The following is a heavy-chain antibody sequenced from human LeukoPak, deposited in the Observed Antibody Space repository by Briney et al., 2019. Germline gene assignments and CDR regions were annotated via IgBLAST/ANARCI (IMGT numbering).Heavy chain of an antibody. CDR1: GGSLSSSSYY. CDR2: IYYSGST. V-gene: IGHV4-39*01. D-gene: IGHD6-19*01. J-gene: IGHJ4*02. CDR3: ASHGWGRLVEDY. Sequence: SETLSLTCTVSGGSLSSSSYYWGWIRQPPGKGLEWIGSIYYSGSTYYNPSLKSRVTISVDTSKNQFSLKLSSVTAADTAVYYCASHGWGRLVEDYWGQGTLVTVSS.